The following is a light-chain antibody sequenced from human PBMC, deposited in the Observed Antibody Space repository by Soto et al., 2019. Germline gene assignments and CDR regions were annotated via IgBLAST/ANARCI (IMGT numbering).Light chain of an antibody. CDR2: KAS. Sequence: DIQMTQSPSTLSASVGDRVTITCRASQSISSWLAWYQQKPGKAPKLLIYKASSLESGVPSRFSGSGSGTEFTLTISSLQPDDFATYTCQRYKSYLTLFGQGPKWE. CDR3: QRYKSYLTL. V-gene: IGKV1-5*03. CDR1: QSISSW. J-gene: IGKJ2*01.